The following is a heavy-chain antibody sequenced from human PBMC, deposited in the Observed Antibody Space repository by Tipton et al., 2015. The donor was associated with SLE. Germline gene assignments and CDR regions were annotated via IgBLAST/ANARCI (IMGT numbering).Heavy chain of an antibody. CDR1: GGSISSHY. CDR2: IYYSGST. Sequence: TLSLTCTVSGGSISSHYWSWIRQPPGKGLEWIGYIYYSGSTNYNPSLKSRVTISVDTSKNQFSLKLSSVTAADTAVYYCASSPLSSSWYVEADYWGQGTLVTVSS. D-gene: IGHD6-13*01. J-gene: IGHJ4*02. V-gene: IGHV4-59*11. CDR3: ASSPLSSSWYVEADY.